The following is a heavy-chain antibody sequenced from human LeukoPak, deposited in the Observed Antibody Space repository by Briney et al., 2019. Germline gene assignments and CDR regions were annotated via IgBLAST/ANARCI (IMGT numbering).Heavy chain of an antibody. J-gene: IGHJ4*02. CDR1: GYTFTSYD. CDR3: AREGLDF. V-gene: IGHV1-8*03. Sequence: ASVKVSCKASGYTFTSYDINWVRQAPGQGLEWMGYMNPNAGNRDYGQKFQGRLTITTDTSISTAYMELSNLISEDTAIYSCAREGLDFWGQGTLVTVSS. CDR2: MNPNAGNR.